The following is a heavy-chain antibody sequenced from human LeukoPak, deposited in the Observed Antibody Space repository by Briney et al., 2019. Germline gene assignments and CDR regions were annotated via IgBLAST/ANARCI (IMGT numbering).Heavy chain of an antibody. CDR1: GGTFSSYA. V-gene: IGHV1-69*04. J-gene: IGHJ6*02. D-gene: IGHD2-2*01. Sequence: GASVKVSCKASGGTFSSYAISWVRQAPGQGLEWMGRIIPILGIANYAQKFQGRVTITADKSTSTAYMELSSLRSEDTAVYYCARDQEVPQLNYYYGMDVWGQGTTVTVSS. CDR2: IIPILGIA. CDR3: ARDQEVPQLNYYYGMDV.